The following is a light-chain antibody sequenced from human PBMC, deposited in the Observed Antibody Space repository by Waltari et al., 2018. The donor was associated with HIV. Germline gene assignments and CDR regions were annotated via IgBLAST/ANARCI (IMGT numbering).Light chain of an antibody. CDR1: SSDIGGFRF. Sequence: QSALTQPPSASGSPGQSVTIPCTGSSSDIGGFRFVSWYQQHPGKAPKLMIDEVSKGPSGVPDRFSGSKSGNTASLTVSGLQAEDEADYFCSSYAANNDILFGGGTKLTVL. CDR3: SSYAANNDIL. V-gene: IGLV2-8*01. J-gene: IGLJ3*02. CDR2: EVS.